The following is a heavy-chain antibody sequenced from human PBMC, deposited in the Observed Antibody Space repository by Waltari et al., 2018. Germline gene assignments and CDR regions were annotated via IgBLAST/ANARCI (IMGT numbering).Heavy chain of an antibody. CDR2: IIPIFDTP. D-gene: IGHD3-16*01. J-gene: IGHJ3*02. V-gene: IGHV1-69*12. Sequence: QVQLVQSGAEGKKPGSSVKVSRKASGETCSTYDITWVRQAPGQGLEWMGGIIPIFDTPSYPQKFQGRVTITADASTKTAYMELSSLRSEDTAVYYCARDVSLVVTDDDPDIWGQGTMVTVSS. CDR3: ARDVSLVVTDDDPDI. CDR1: GETCSTYD.